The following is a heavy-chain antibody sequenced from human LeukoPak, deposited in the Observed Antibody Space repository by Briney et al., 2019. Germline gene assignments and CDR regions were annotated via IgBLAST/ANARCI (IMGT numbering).Heavy chain of an antibody. J-gene: IGHJ4*02. CDR2: ISGGGDSA. V-gene: IGHV3-23*01. D-gene: IGHD5-12*01. CDR3: AKDRGYSGYQGGYFDY. CDR1: GFSFSGYA. Sequence: PGGSLRLSCIASGFSFSGYAMSWVRQAPGKGLEWVSAISGGGDSAYYADSVKGRFTISRDNSKNTLYLQMNSLGAEDTAVYYCAKDRGYSGYQGGYFDYWGQGTLVTVSS.